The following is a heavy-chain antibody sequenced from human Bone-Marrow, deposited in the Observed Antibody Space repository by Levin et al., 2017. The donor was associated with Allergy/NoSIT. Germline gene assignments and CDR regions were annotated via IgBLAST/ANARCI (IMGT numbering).Heavy chain of an antibody. CDR2: ISQNGSNQ. CDR3: AKTDTIAVLGKSYYYGMDV. D-gene: IGHD2-15*01. Sequence: GGSLRLSCTASVLPFSSCAMTWVRQAPGQGLEWMALISQNGSNQFYADSVRGRFTISRDNTKNTLYLQMNSLRLEDTSVYYCAKTDTIAVLGKSYYYGMDVWGQGATVTVSS. CDR1: VLPFSSCA. V-gene: IGHV3-30*04. J-gene: IGHJ6*02.